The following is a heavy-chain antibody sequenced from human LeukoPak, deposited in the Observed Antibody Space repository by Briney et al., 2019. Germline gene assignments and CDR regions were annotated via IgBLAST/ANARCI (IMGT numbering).Heavy chain of an antibody. Sequence: ASVKVSCKTSGYTFNSYGISWVRQAPGQGVEGMGWTSAYNLNTTYAQKFQGRVTMTTDTSTSTAYMELRSLRSDDTAVYYCARDMYYYSRTGFDPWGQGTLVTVSS. V-gene: IGHV1-18*01. CDR1: GYTFNSYG. CDR3: ARDMYYYSRTGFDP. CDR2: TSAYNLNT. J-gene: IGHJ5*02. D-gene: IGHD3-10*01.